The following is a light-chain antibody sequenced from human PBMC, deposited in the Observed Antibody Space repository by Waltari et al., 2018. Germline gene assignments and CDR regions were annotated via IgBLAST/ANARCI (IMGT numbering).Light chain of an antibody. V-gene: IGKV3-11*01. CDR2: DAS. Sequence: ETVLTQSPATLSLSPGERATLSCRASQSVSSSLAWYQQKRGQAPRLLIYDASNRATGIPARFSGSGSGTDFTLTIRNLQPEDFATYFCQQYHGDWTTFGQGTRLEIK. CDR1: QSVSSS. J-gene: IGKJ5*01. CDR3: QQYHGDWTT.